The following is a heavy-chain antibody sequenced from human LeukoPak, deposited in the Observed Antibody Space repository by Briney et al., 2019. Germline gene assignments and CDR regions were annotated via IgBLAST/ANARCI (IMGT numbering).Heavy chain of an antibody. CDR3: ASGSGNYDFWSGYYTGDY. CDR1: GFTVSSNY. J-gene: IGHJ4*02. V-gene: IGHV3-69-1*01. CDR2: ISSSSTI. Sequence: GGSLRLSCAASGFTVSSNYMSWVRQAPGKGLEWVSYISSSSTIYYADSVKGRFTISRDNAKNSLYLQMNSLRAEDTAVYYCASGSGNYDFWSGYYTGDYWGQGTLVTVSS. D-gene: IGHD3-3*01.